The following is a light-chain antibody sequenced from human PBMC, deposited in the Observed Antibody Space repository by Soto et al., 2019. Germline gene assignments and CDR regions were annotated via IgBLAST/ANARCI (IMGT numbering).Light chain of an antibody. CDR2: DVS. CDR3: SSYTISSTEV. V-gene: IGLV2-14*03. CDR1: SSDVGGYNY. Sequence: QSALTQPASVSGSLGQSITISCTGTSSDVGGYNYVSWYQQHPDKAPKLIIYDVSNRPSGVSNRFSGSKSGNTASLTISGIQAEDEADYYCSSYTISSTEVFGTGTKLTVL. J-gene: IGLJ1*01.